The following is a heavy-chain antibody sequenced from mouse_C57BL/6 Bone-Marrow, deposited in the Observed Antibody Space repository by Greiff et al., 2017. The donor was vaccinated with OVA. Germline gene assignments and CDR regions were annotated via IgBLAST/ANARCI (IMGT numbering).Heavy chain of an antibody. V-gene: IGHV1-54*01. CDR1: GYAFTNYL. Sequence: QVQLKESGAELVRPGTSVKVSCKASGYAFTNYLIEWVKQRPGQGLEWIGVINPGSGGTNYNEKFKGKATLTADKSSSTAYMQLSSLTSEDSAVYFCARCDGYYLYAMDYWGQGTSVTVSS. J-gene: IGHJ4*01. CDR2: INPGSGGT. CDR3: ARCDGYYLYAMDY. D-gene: IGHD2-3*01.